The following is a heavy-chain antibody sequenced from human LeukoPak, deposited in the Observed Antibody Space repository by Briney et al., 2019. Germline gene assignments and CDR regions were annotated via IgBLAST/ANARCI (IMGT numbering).Heavy chain of an antibody. V-gene: IGHV4-34*09. J-gene: IGHJ4*02. CDR2: IYYSGST. CDR3: ARGQLLPAAIGY. CDR1: GGSFSGYY. Sequence: SETLSLTCAVYGGSFSGYYWSWIRQPPGKGLEWIGYIYYSGSTYYNPSLKSRVTISVDTSKNQFSLKLSSVTAADTAVYYCARGQLLPAAIGYWGQGTLVTVSS. D-gene: IGHD2-2*02.